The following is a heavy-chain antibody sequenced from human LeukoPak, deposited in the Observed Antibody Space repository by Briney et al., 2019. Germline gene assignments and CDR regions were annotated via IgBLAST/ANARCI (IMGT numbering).Heavy chain of an antibody. Sequence: PGGSLRLSCAASGFTVSSNYMSWVRQAPGKGLEWVSVIYSGDSTYYADSVKGRFTFSRDNSKNTLYLQMNSLRAEDTAVYYCAGGGNYYDSSGYFAGMDVWGQGTTVTVSS. J-gene: IGHJ6*02. V-gene: IGHV3-66*01. CDR1: GFTVSSNY. CDR2: IYSGDST. D-gene: IGHD3-22*01. CDR3: AGGGNYYDSSGYFAGMDV.